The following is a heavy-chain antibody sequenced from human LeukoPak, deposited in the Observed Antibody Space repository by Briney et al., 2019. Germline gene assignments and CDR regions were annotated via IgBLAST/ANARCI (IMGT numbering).Heavy chain of an antibody. J-gene: IGHJ3*02. Sequence: ASVKVSCKASGYTFTGYYMHWVRQAPGQGLEWMGWINLNSGGTNYAQKFQGRVTMTRDTSISTAYMELSRLRSDDTAVYYCANYYYDSIGAFDIWGQGTMVTVSS. D-gene: IGHD3-22*01. V-gene: IGHV1-2*02. CDR3: ANYYYDSIGAFDI. CDR1: GYTFTGYY. CDR2: INLNSGGT.